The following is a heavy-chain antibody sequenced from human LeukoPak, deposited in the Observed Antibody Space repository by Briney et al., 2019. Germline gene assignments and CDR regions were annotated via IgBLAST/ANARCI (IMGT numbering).Heavy chain of an antibody. V-gene: IGHV1-18*01. CDR1: GYTFTSYG. CDR3: ARDALYGSGSEYNWFDP. Sequence: ASVKVSCKASGYTFTSYGISWVRQAPGQGLEWMGWISAYNGNTNYAQKLQGRVTMTTDTSTSTAYMELRSLRSDDTAVYYCARDALYGSGSEYNWFDPWGQGTLVTVSS. CDR2: ISAYNGNT. J-gene: IGHJ5*02. D-gene: IGHD3-10*01.